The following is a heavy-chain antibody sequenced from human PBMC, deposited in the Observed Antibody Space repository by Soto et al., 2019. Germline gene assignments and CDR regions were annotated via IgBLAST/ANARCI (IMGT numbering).Heavy chain of an antibody. V-gene: IGHV3-21*01. CDR3: ARERGYSGYAGLDS. D-gene: IGHD5-12*01. CDR2: ISSSSSYI. J-gene: IGHJ4*02. Sequence: GGSLRLSCAASGFTFSDYSMNWVRQGPGKGLEWVSFISSSSSYIYYADSVKGRFTISRDNAKNSLYLQINSLRAEDTAVYYCARERGYSGYAGLDSWGQGALVTVSS. CDR1: GFTFSDYS.